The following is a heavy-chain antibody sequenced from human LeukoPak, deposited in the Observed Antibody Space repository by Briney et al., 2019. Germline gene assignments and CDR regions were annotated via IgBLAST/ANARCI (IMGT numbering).Heavy chain of an antibody. D-gene: IGHD2-15*01. J-gene: IGHJ4*02. V-gene: IGHV3-30*18. CDR2: MSYDGSLK. CDR3: AKGDIVVVVAALAFDY. CDR1: GFTFNIYG. Sequence: GGSLRLSCAASGFTFNIYGMHWVRQAPGKGLEWVALMSYDGSLKYYVDSVKGRFTISRDNSKNTLYLQMNSLRAEDTAVYYCAKGDIVVVVAALAFDYWGQGTLVTVSS.